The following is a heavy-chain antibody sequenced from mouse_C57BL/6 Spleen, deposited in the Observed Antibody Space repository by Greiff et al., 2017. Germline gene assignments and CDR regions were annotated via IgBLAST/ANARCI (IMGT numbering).Heavy chain of an antibody. V-gene: IGHV3-5*01. CDR1: GISITTGNYR. CDR2: IYYSGTF. CDR3: ARECDYDGYFDV. J-gene: IGHJ1*03. Sequence: VQLVESGPGLVKPSQTVFLTCTVTGISITTGNYRWSWIRQFPGNKLEWIGYIYYSGTFTYNPSLTSRTTITRDTPKNQFFLEMNSLTAEDTATYYCARECDYDGYFDVWGTGTTVTVSS. D-gene: IGHD2-4*01.